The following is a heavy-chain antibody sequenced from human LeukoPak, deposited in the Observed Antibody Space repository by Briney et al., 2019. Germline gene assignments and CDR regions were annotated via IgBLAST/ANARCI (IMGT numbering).Heavy chain of an antibody. V-gene: IGHV1-69*13. D-gene: IGHD6-13*01. Sequence: SVKVSCKASGGTFSSYAISWVRQALGQGLEWMGGIIPIFGTANYAQKFQGRVTITADESTSTAYMELSSLRSEDTALYYCARRAAAGLDFWGQGTLVTVSS. J-gene: IGHJ4*02. CDR1: GGTFSSYA. CDR3: ARRAAAGLDF. CDR2: IIPIFGTA.